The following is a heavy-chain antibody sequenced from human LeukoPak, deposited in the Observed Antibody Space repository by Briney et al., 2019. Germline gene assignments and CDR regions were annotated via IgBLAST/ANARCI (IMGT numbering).Heavy chain of an antibody. CDR2: IRWDDER. Sequence: GGSLRLSCSASGFTFSSFWMGWVRQAPRKGLEWVASIRWDDERHHVDSVTGRFSVSRDNAKNSLYLQMSSLRAEDTAVYFCSRITTNGYFEYWGQGALVTVSS. CDR1: GFTFSSFW. D-gene: IGHD1-1*01. V-gene: IGHV3-7*01. CDR3: SRITTNGYFEY. J-gene: IGHJ4*02.